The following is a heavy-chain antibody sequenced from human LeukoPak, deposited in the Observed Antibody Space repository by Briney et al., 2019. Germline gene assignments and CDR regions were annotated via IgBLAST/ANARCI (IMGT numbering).Heavy chain of an antibody. D-gene: IGHD5-18*01. CDR2: INTNTGNP. CDR1: GYTFTSYA. J-gene: IGHJ4*02. CDR3: ARDTRVNLLQLWPLYYFDY. V-gene: IGHV7-4-1*02. Sequence: ASVKASCKASGYTFTSYAMNWVRQAPGQGLEWMGWINTNTGNPTYAQGFTGRFVFSLDTSVSTAYLQISSLKAEDTAVYYCARDTRVNLLQLWPLYYFDYWGQGTLVTVSS.